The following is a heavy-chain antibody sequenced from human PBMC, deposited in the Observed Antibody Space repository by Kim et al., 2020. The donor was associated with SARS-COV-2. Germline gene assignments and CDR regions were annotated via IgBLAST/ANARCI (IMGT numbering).Heavy chain of an antibody. J-gene: IGHJ6*02. CDR2: IKSKTDGGTT. Sequence: GGSLRLSCAASGFTFSNAWMSWVRQAPGKGLEWVGRIKSKTDGGTTDYAAPVKGRFTISRDDSKNTLYLQMNSLKTEDTAVYYCTTDPVRWTTRIYYYYGMDVWGQGTTVTVSS. V-gene: IGHV3-15*01. CDR1: GFTFSNAW. CDR3: TTDPVRWTTRIYYYYGMDV. D-gene: IGHD4-17*01.